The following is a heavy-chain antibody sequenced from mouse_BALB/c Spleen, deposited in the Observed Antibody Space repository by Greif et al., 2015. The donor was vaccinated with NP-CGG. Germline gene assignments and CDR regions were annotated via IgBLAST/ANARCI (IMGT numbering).Heavy chain of an antibody. D-gene: IGHD1-1*01. V-gene: IGHV5-6*01. CDR1: GFTFRSYG. CDR2: FSSGGSYT. J-gene: IGHJ4*01. Sequence: EVKLVESGGDLVKPGGSLKLSCAASGFTFRSYGMSWVRQTSDKRLEWVATFSSGGSYTYYPDSVKGRFTISRDNAKNTLYLRMSSLKSEDTAMYYCARQGKSTTGDAAMDYWGQGTSVTVSS. CDR3: ARQGKSTTGDAAMDY.